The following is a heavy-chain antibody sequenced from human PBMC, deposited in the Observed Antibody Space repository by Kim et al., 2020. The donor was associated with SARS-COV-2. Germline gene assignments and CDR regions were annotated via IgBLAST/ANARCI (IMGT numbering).Heavy chain of an antibody. CDR1: GGSISSSSYY. CDR3: ARQLRGGGLYFLYYFD. CDR2: IYYSGST. D-gene: IGHD3-16*01. V-gene: IGHV4-39*01. J-gene: IGHJ4*01. Sequence: SETLSLTCTVSGGSISSSSYYWGWIRQPPGKGLEWIGSIYYSGSTYYNPSLKSRVTISVDTSKNQFSLKLSSVTAADTAVYYCARQLRGGGLYFLYYFD.